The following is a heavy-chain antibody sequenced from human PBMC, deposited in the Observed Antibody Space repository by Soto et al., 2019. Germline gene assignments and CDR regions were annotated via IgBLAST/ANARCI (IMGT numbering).Heavy chain of an antibody. CDR2: IYYSGST. CDR1: GGSISSGDYY. CDR3: ARERPDAARLEP. V-gene: IGHV4-30-4*01. J-gene: IGHJ5*02. Sequence: SETLSLTCTVSGGSISSGDYYWSWIRQPPGKGLEWIGYIYYSGSTYYSPSLKSRVTISVDTSKNQFSLKLSSVTAADTAVYYCARERPDAARLEPWGQGTRVTVSS. D-gene: IGHD2-2*01.